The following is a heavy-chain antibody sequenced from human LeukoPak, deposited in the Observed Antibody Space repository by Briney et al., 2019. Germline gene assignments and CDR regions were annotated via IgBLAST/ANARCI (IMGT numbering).Heavy chain of an antibody. Sequence: GGSLTLVCAASGFTLSSYGMHWVRQAPGKGLEWVAFIRDEGSNKYYADSVKGRFTISRDNSKNTQYLQMNSLRVEDTAVYYCAKDRVMSRLGYCYYIVVWG. V-gene: IGHV3-30*02. CDR3: AKDRVMSRLGYCYYIVV. CDR2: IRDEGSNK. CDR1: GFTLSSYG. J-gene: IGHJ6*03. D-gene: IGHD3-16*01.